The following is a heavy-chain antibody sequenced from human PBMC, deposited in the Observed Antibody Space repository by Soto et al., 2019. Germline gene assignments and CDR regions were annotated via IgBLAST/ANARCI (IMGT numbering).Heavy chain of an antibody. CDR1: GFTFSSYA. CDR3: ARGCWQWLINNWFDP. J-gene: IGHJ5*02. CDR2: ISYDGSNK. D-gene: IGHD6-19*01. V-gene: IGHV3-30-3*01. Sequence: QVQLVESGGGVVQPVRSLRLSCAASGFTFSSYAMHWVRQAPGKGLEWVAVISYDGSNKYYADSVKGRFTISRDNSKNTLYLQMNSLRAEDTAVYYCARGCWQWLINNWFDPWGQGTLVTVSS.